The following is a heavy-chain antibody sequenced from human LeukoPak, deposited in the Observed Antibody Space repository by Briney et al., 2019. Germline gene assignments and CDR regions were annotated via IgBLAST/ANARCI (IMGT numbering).Heavy chain of an antibody. CDR3: AKDTLPADF. Sequence: GGSLRLSCAASGFTFSSYEMNWVRQAPGKGLEWVSYISSSGSTIYYADSVEGRFTVSRDNSKNTLYLQMSSLRVEDTAVYYCAKDTLPADFRGQGTLVTVSS. CDR2: ISSSGSTI. CDR1: GFTFSSYE. V-gene: IGHV3-48*03. J-gene: IGHJ4*02. D-gene: IGHD2-15*01.